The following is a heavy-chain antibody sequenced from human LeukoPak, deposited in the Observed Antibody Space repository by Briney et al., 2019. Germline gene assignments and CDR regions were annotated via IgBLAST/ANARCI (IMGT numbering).Heavy chain of an antibody. D-gene: IGHD6-19*01. CDR3: ATSSGWTGTFDY. CDR1: GFIFSNAW. V-gene: IGHV3-15*01. Sequence: GGSLRLSCAASGFIFSNAWMAWVRQAPGKGLEWVGRIKSETDGGTTDYAAPVKGRFTISRDDSKNTLYLQMNSLKTEDTAVYFCATSSGWTGTFDYWGQGTLVTVSS. J-gene: IGHJ4*02. CDR2: IKSETDGGTT.